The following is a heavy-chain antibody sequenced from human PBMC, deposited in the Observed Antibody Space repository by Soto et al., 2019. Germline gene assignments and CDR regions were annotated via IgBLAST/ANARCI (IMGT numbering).Heavy chain of an antibody. CDR2: IYSSGGT. V-gene: IGHV4-59*01. J-gene: IGHJ4*02. Sequence: ASETLSLTCTVSGDSISGYYWSWIRQSPGKGLEWIGYIYSSGGTNYNPSLKSRVTISVDTSKNQFSLKLSSMTAADTAVYFCAREGYRYGAFDYWGQGTLVTVSS. D-gene: IGHD5-18*01. CDR1: GDSISGYY. CDR3: AREGYRYGAFDY.